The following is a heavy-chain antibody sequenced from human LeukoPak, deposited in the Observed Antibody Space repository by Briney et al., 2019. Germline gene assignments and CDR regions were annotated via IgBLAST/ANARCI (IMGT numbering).Heavy chain of an antibody. CDR1: GFTFSIYW. D-gene: IGHD3-22*01. V-gene: IGHV3-7*01. J-gene: IGHJ1*01. CDR3: ASTYYDSSGYYPLVYFQH. Sequence: PGGSLRLSCAAAGFTFSIYWMSWVRQAPGKGLEWVANIKQDGSEKYYVDSVKGRFTISRDNAKNSLYLQMNSLRAEDTAVYYCASTYYDSSGYYPLVYFQHWGQGTLVSVSS. CDR2: IKQDGSEK.